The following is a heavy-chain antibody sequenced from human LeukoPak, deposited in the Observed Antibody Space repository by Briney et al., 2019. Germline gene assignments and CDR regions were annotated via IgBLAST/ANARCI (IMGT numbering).Heavy chain of an antibody. CDR3: ATDGGSTGYYGRSDY. CDR1: GFTLNNAW. J-gene: IGHJ4*02. Sequence: NPGESLRLSCAASGFTLNNAWMTWVRQAPGKGLEWVGRNKSKDDAGTTDYAAPVKGRFTISRDDSKNTLYLQMNSLKTEDTAVYYCATDGGSTGYYGRSDYWGQGTLVTVSS. D-gene: IGHD3-22*01. CDR2: NKSKDDAGTT. V-gene: IGHV3-15*01.